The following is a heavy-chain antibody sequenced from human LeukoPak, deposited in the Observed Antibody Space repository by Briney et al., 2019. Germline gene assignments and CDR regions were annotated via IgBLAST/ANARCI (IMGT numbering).Heavy chain of an antibody. D-gene: IGHD6-19*01. J-gene: IGHJ4*02. Sequence: PSETLSLTCTVSGGSITSGSYYWSWIRQAGGKGLEWIGRIYNSGSINYNPSLKSRVTISENTSKNQFYLKLSSVTAADTAVYYWARGGSGWFEFDYWGQGTLVTVSS. CDR3: ARGGSGWFEFDY. CDR1: GGSITSGSYY. CDR2: IYNSGSI. V-gene: IGHV4-61*02.